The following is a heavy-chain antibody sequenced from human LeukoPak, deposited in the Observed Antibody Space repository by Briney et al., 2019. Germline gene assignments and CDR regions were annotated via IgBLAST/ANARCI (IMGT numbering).Heavy chain of an antibody. D-gene: IGHD5-18*01. Sequence: GESPRLSCAASGFTVSNNYMNWVRQPPGKGLEWVSILYSGGGTYYADSVKGRFTISRDNSKNTLYLQMNSLRAEDTAVYYCARDGSGGYRNRGVFDIWGQGTMVTVSS. CDR1: GFTVSNNY. J-gene: IGHJ3*02. CDR2: LYSGGGT. V-gene: IGHV3-53*01. CDR3: ARDGSGGYRNRGVFDI.